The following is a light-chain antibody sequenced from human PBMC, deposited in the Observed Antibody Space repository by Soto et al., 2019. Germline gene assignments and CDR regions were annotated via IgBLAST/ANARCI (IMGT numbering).Light chain of an antibody. J-gene: IGLJ1*01. V-gene: IGLV2-14*01. CDR1: SSDVGGYDY. CDR2: DVS. CDR3: SSYTSSSTSCV. Sequence: QSALTQPASVSGSPGQSITISCTGSSSDVGGYDYVSWYQQHPGKPPKLMIYDVSNRPSGVSDRFSGSKSGNTASLTISGRQAEDEADYYCSSYTSSSTSCVFGTGTKVTVL.